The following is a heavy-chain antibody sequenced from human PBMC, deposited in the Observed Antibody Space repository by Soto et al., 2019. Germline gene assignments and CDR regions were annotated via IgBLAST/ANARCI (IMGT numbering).Heavy chain of an antibody. Sequence: GGSLRLSCAASGFTFSSYAMSWVRQAPGKGLEWVSAIRGSDNSTYYADSVKGRFAISRDNSKNTLYLQMSGLRADDTAVYYCAPMGVWGQGTTVTVSS. V-gene: IGHV3-23*01. CDR3: APMGV. CDR1: GFTFSSYA. J-gene: IGHJ6*02. CDR2: IRGSDNST.